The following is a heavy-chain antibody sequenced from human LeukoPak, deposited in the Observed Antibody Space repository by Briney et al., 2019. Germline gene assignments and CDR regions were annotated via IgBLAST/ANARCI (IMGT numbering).Heavy chain of an antibody. CDR2: ISSSSSHI. CDR3: ARSPPYSSSSGYYYGMDV. V-gene: IGHV3-21*01. J-gene: IGHJ6*02. CDR1: GFTFSSYS. D-gene: IGHD6-6*01. Sequence: GGSLRLSCAASGFTFSSYSMNWVRQAPGKGLEWVSSISSSSSHIYYADSVKGRFTISRDNAKNSLYLQMNSLRAEDTAVYYCARSPPYSSSSGYYYGMDVWGQGTTVTVSS.